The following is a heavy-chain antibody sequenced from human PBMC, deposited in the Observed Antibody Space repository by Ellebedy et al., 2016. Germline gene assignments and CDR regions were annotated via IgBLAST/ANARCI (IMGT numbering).Heavy chain of an antibody. Sequence: ASVKVSXXASGYTFTSYDINWVRQATGQGLEWMGWMNPNSGNTGYAQKFQGRVTMTRNTSISTAYMELSSLRSEDTAVYYCARMTELRFLEWGHDYWGQGTLVTVSS. V-gene: IGHV1-8*01. CDR3: ARMTELRFLEWGHDY. CDR2: MNPNSGNT. J-gene: IGHJ4*02. CDR1: GYTFTSYD. D-gene: IGHD3-3*01.